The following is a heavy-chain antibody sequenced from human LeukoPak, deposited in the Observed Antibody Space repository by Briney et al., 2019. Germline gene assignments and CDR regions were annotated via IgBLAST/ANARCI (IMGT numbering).Heavy chain of an antibody. D-gene: IGHD6-13*01. CDR1: GGSISSGGYY. Sequence: PSETLSLTCTVSGGSISSGGYYWSWIRQPPGKGLEWIGYIYHSGSTYYNPSLKSRVTISVDRSKNQFSLKLSSVTAADTAVYYCARDGAAAGFADYWGQGTLVTVSS. CDR3: ARDGAAAGFADY. CDR2: IYHSGST. J-gene: IGHJ4*02. V-gene: IGHV4-30-2*01.